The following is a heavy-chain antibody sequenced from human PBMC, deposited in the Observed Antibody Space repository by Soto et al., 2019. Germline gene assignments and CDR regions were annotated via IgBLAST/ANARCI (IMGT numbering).Heavy chain of an antibody. D-gene: IGHD2-15*01. Sequence: QVQLVQSGAEVKKPGASVKVSCKASGYTFTSYYMHWVRQAPGQGLEWMGIIDPSGGSTSYPQKLQGRVTMTVDTSTSAVYMELSSLRSEDTAVYYCAAVRPRFRSGGRCSHALDYWGQGTLVTVSS. CDR3: AAVRPRFRSGGRCSHALDY. V-gene: IGHV1-46*04. CDR2: IDPSGGST. J-gene: IGHJ4*02. CDR1: GYTFTSYY.